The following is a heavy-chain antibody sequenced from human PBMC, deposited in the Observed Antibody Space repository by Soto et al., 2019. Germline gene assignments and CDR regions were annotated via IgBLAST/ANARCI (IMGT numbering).Heavy chain of an antibody. CDR1: GFTFDDYA. J-gene: IGHJ5*02. CDR3: AKDMNRYYYGSGSYYKYNRFEP. Sequence: EVQLVESGGGLVQPGRSLRLSSAASGFTFDDYAMHWVLKAPGKGLEWVSGISWNSGSIGYADSVQGRFTISRDNAKNSLYLQMNSLRAEDTALYYCAKDMNRYYYGSGSYYKYNRFEPWGQGTLVTVSS. CDR2: ISWNSGSI. V-gene: IGHV3-9*01. D-gene: IGHD3-10*01.